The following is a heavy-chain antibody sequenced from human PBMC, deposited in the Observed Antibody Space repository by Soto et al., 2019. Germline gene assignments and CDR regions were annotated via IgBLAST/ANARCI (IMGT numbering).Heavy chain of an antibody. V-gene: IGHV3-64*01. CDR2: ISRNGGST. CDR3: AREGGSYYFDY. D-gene: IGHD1-26*01. Sequence: GSLRLSCAASGFTFSSYALHWVRQAPGKGLEYVSTISRNGGSTYNANSVKGRFTISRDNSKNTLYLQMGSLRTEDMALYYCAREGGSYYFDYWDQGTLVTVSS. J-gene: IGHJ4*02. CDR1: GFTFSSYA.